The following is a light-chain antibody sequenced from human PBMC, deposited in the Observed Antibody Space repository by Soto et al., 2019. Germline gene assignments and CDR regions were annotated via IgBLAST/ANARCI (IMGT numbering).Light chain of an antibody. J-gene: IGKJ4*01. CDR2: DAS. CDR1: QSVSKY. CDR3: QPRDTCVT. Sequence: EIVLTQSPATLSLSPGERASLSCRASQSVSKYVAWYQQKPGQAPRLLIYDASNRATGTPARFSGSGSGTDFTLTISSLEPEDFAVYYCQPRDTCVTFGGGTKVEIK. V-gene: IGKV3-11*01.